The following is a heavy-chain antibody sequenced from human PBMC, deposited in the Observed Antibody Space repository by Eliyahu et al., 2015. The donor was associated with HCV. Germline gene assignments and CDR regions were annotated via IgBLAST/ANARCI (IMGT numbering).Heavy chain of an antibody. CDR2: IFWNYGK. D-gene: IGHD5-18*01. Sequence: QITLKESGPTLVKPTQTLTLTCTFSGFSLSTSGVGVGWIRQPPGKALEWLALIFWNYGKRYSPSLKSRLTITKDTSKNQVVLTMTNMDPVDTATYYCAHEKVGWGYSYGYPNWFDPWGQGTLVTVSS. J-gene: IGHJ5*02. V-gene: IGHV2-5*01. CDR1: GFSLSTSGVG. CDR3: AHEKVGWGYSYGYPNWFDP.